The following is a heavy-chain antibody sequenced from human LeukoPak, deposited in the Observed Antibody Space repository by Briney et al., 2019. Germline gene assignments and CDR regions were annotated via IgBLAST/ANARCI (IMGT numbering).Heavy chain of an antibody. CDR2: ISYDGSNK. J-gene: IGHJ5*02. D-gene: IGHD2-2*01. CDR1: GFTFSSYA. Sequence: GGSLRLSCAASGFTFSSYAMHWVRQASGKGLEWVAVISYDGSNKYYADSVKGRFTISRDNSKNTLYLQMNSLRAEDTAVYYCARGSRWKYCSSTSCYDWFDPWGQGTLVTASS. CDR3: ARGSRWKYCSSTSCYDWFDP. V-gene: IGHV3-30-3*01.